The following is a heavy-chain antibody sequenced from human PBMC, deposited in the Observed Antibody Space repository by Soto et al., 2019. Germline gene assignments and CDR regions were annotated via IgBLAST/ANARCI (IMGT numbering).Heavy chain of an antibody. CDR2: IFSSGTT. D-gene: IGHD3-9*01. V-gene: IGHV4-30-4*01. CDR3: ARVPSPFDYYYAMDV. J-gene: IGHJ6*02. CDR1: GDSISSGNKH. Sequence: SETLSLTCIVSGDSISSGNKHWSWIRQPPGKGLEWLGYIFSSGTTYHNPSLTSRLSMSLDTSQNQFSLKLNSVTDADTAVYFCARVPSPFDYYYAMDVWGQGTSVTVSS.